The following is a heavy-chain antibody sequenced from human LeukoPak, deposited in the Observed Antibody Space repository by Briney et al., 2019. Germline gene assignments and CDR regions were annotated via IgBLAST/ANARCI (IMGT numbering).Heavy chain of an antibody. CDR1: GFTFTNAW. J-gene: IGHJ4*02. V-gene: IGHV3-15*05. Sequence: GGSLRLSCAASGFTFTNAWMTWVRQAPGKGLEWVGRIKSKGDGETTDYASFVKGRFSMSRDDSRATMYLQMYSLEAEDTAVYYCTTDLGATMIRGVIVSWGQGALVTVYS. D-gene: IGHD3-10*01. CDR3: TTDLGATMIRGVIVS. CDR2: IKSKGDGETT.